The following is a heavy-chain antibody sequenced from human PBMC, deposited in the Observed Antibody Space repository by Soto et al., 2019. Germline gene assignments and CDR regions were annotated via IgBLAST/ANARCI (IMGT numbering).Heavy chain of an antibody. V-gene: IGHV1-2*04. CDR3: ARGALLDLEYSSSSAGTSQFLSWFDP. CDR1: GYTFTGYY. D-gene: IGHD6-13*01. Sequence: ASVKVSCKASGYTFTGYYMHWVRQAPGQGLEWMGWINPNSGGTNYAQKFQGWVTMTRDTSISTAYMELSRLRSDDTAVYYCARGALLDLEYSSSSAGTSQFLSWFDPWGQGTLVTVAS. CDR2: INPNSGGT. J-gene: IGHJ5*02.